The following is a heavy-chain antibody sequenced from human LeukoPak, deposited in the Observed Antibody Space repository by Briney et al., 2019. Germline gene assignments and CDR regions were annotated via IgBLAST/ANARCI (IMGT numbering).Heavy chain of an antibody. Sequence: SETLSLTCAVYGGSFSGYYWSWIRQPPGKGLEWIGYIYYSGSTNYNPSLKSRVTISVDTSKNQFSLKLSSVTAADTAVYYCAREDSSGYLDYWGQGTLVTVSS. CDR2: IYYSGST. V-gene: IGHV4-59*01. D-gene: IGHD3-22*01. J-gene: IGHJ4*02. CDR1: GGSFSGYY. CDR3: AREDSSGYLDY.